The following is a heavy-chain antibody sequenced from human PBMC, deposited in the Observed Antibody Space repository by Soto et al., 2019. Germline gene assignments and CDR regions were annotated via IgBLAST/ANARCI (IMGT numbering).Heavy chain of an antibody. V-gene: IGHV3-30*18. Sequence: QVQLVESGGGVVQPGRSLRLSCAAYGFTFSSYGMHWVRQAPGKGLEWVAVISYDGSNKYYADSVKGRFTISRDNSKNTLYLQMNSLRAEDTAVYYCAKDGEMATIGYFDYWGQGTLVTVSS. CDR1: GFTFSSYG. J-gene: IGHJ4*02. CDR3: AKDGEMATIGYFDY. D-gene: IGHD5-12*01. CDR2: ISYDGSNK.